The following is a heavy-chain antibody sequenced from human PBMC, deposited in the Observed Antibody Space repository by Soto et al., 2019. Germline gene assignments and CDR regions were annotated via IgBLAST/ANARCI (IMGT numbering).Heavy chain of an antibody. CDR2: INPSGGST. V-gene: IGHV1-46*01. CDR1: GYTFTSYY. D-gene: IGHD1-26*01. J-gene: IGHJ3*02. Sequence: ASVKVSCKASGYTFTSYYMHWVRQAPGQGLEWMGIINPSGGSTSYAQKFQGRVTMTRDTPTSTVYMELSSLRSEDTAVYYCARDYSGSYYGDAFDIWGQGTMVTVSS. CDR3: ARDYSGSYYGDAFDI.